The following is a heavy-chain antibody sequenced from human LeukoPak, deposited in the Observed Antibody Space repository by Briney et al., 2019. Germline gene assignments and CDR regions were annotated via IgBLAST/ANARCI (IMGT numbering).Heavy chain of an antibody. J-gene: IGHJ4*02. D-gene: IGHD5-24*01. CDR2: ISSRGKTV. CDR1: GFTFSDYY. V-gene: IGHV3-11*01. Sequence: GGSLRLSCAASGFTFSDYYMSWIRQAPDKGLEWVSYISSRGKTVHYADSVKGRFTTYRDNAEMSLYLQMDSLRAEDTAIYFCARGRDGYKYWGPGTRVTVSS. CDR3: ARGRDGYKY.